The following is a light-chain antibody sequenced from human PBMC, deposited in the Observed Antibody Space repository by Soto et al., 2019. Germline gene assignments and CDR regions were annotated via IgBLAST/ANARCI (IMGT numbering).Light chain of an antibody. CDR2: DVT. Sequence: QSALTQPRSVSGSPGQSVTISCTGTSSDGGDYEYVSWYQQHPDKAPKLIIYDVTKRPSGVPHRFSGSKSGNTASLTISGLQAGDEADYYCCSYAGGFTPHVFGTGTKLTVL. CDR1: SSDGGDYEY. V-gene: IGLV2-11*01. J-gene: IGLJ1*01. CDR3: CSYAGGFTPHV.